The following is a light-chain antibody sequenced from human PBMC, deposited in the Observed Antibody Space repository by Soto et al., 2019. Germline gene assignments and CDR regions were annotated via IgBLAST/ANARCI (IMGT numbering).Light chain of an antibody. V-gene: IGKV4-1*01. CDR1: EDINSR. J-gene: IGKJ1*01. Sequence: DIQMTQSPSSVSASVGDRVTISCRASEDINSRLAWYQQKPGQPPKLLIYWASTRESGVPDRFSGSGSGTDFTLTISSLQAEDVAVYYCQQYYSTPRTFGQGTKVDI. CDR3: QQYYSTPRT. CDR2: WAS.